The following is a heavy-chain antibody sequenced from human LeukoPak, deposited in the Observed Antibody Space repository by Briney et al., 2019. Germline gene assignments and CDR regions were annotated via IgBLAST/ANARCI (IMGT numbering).Heavy chain of an antibody. CDR1: GYTLTELS. CDR2: FDPEDGET. J-gene: IGHJ4*02. D-gene: IGHD3-3*01. V-gene: IGHV1-24*01. Sequence: GASVKVSCKVSGYTLTELSMHWVRQAPGKGLEWMGGFDPEDGETIYAQKFQGRVTMTRDTSISTAYMELSRLRSDDTAVYYCARDPHSFGFDYWGQGTLVTVSS. CDR3: ARDPHSFGFDY.